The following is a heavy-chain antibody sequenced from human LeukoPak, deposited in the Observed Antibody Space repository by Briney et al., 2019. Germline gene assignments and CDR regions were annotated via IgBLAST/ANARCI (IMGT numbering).Heavy chain of an antibody. CDR1: GGSFSGYY. J-gene: IGHJ5*02. D-gene: IGHD4-17*01. CDR3: ARGRHGDYYLANWFDP. CDR2: INHSGST. V-gene: IGHV4-34*01. Sequence: PGGSLRLSCAVYGGSFSGYYWSWIRQPPGKGLEWIGEINHSGSTNYNPSLKSRVTISVDTSKNQFSLKLSSVTAADTAVYYCARGRHGDYYLANWFDPWGQGTLVTVSS.